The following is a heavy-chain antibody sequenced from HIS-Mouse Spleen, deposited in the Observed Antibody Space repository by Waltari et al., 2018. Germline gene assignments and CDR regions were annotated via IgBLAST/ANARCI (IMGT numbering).Heavy chain of an antibody. D-gene: IGHD6-13*01. J-gene: IGHJ2*01. V-gene: IGHV4-39*07. CDR2: IHYSGGT. Sequence: QLQLQESGPGLVKPSETLSLTCTVSGGSISSSSYYWGWIRQPPGKGLEWIGSIHYSGGTDYTPSLKSRVTISVDTSKNQFSLKLSSVTAADTAVYYCAREIPYSSSWYDWYFDLWGRGTLVTVSS. CDR1: GGSISSSSYY. CDR3: AREIPYSSSWYDWYFDL.